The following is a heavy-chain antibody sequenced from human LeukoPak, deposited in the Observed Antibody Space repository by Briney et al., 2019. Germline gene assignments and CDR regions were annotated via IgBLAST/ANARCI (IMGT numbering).Heavy chain of an antibody. V-gene: IGHV1-69*05. Sequence: ASVKVSCKASGYTFTGYYMHWVRQAPGQGLEWMGGIIPIFGTANYAQKFQGRVTITTDESTSTAYMELSSLRSEDTAVYYCARSSQSGSYGAFDYWGQGTLVTVSS. CDR3: ARSSQSGSYGAFDY. CDR2: IIPIFGTA. CDR1: GYTFTGYY. D-gene: IGHD1-26*01. J-gene: IGHJ4*02.